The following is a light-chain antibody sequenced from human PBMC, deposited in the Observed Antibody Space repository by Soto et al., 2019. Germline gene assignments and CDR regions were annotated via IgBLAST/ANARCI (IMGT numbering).Light chain of an antibody. CDR3: QHYNDR. J-gene: IGKJ2*03. V-gene: IGKV1-5*01. CDR1: QSISNW. CDR2: DAS. Sequence: DIQMTQSPSTLSASVGDRVTITCRPSQSISNWLAWYQQKPGKAPKVLIYDASSLKSGVPSRFSGSGSGTEFTLTINSLQPDDFATYYCQHYNDRFGQGTRLEI.